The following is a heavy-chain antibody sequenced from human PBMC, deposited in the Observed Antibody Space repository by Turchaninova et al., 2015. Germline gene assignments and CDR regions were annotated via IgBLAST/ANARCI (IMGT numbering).Heavy chain of an antibody. V-gene: IGHV4-4*02. J-gene: IGHJ4*02. D-gene: IGHD3-16*01. CDR2: VYHTGTT. CDR3: ARGLPNSPVPVM. CDR1: GYSISRINW. Sequence: QVHLEDSGSGLVKSRWIRTRTCSADGYSISRINWVMWCRPPPEKGLEWIGEVYHTGTTNNNPSLGSRVTISLDKSKNQFSLMLTSVTAADTAVYYCARGLPNSPVPVMWGQGTLVTVSS.